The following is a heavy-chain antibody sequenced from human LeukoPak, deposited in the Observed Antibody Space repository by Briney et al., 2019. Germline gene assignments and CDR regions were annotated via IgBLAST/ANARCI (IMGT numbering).Heavy chain of an antibody. D-gene: IGHD1-14*01. CDR1: GFTFSSYT. Sequence: GGSLRLSCAASGFTFSSYTMHWVRPAPGKGLERVAVISYDGSNKYYADSVKGRFTISRDNSKNTPYLQMNSLRAEDTAVYYCARDPGEGGVTFDIWGEGTMVTASS. J-gene: IGHJ3*02. CDR2: ISYDGSNK. CDR3: ARDPGEGGVTFDI. V-gene: IGHV3-30-3*01.